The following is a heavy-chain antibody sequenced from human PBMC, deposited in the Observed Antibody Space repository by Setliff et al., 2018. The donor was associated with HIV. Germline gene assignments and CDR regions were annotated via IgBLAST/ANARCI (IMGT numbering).Heavy chain of an antibody. CDR2: IKDDGRDK. V-gene: IGHV3-7*05. CDR1: GFTFRSYW. D-gene: IGHD3-10*01. Sequence: QLGGSLRLSCVASGFTFRSYWMSWVRQAPGKRPEWVANIKDDGRDKFYLDSVKGRFTISRDNAKNSLYLQMNSLRAEDAAVYYCAREVWSEDDNWGQGTLVTVS. J-gene: IGHJ4*02. CDR3: AREVWSEDDN.